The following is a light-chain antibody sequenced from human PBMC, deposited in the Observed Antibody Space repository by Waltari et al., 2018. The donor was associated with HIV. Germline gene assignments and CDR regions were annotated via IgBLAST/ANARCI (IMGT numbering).Light chain of an antibody. V-gene: IGLV1-40*01. CDR2: DNT. J-gene: IGLJ2*01. CDR1: SSNIGAGYG. CDR3: QSYDTRLRSVV. Sequence: QSVLTQPPSLSAAPGQGVAISCTGSSSNIGAGYGVHWYQQVPGAVPKLLIYDNTNRPSGVPVRFSGSKSGTSASLAITGLQPEDEADYYCQSYDTRLRSVVFGGGTQLTVL.